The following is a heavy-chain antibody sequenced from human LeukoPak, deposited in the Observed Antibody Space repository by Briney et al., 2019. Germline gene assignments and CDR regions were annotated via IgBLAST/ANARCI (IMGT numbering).Heavy chain of an antibody. V-gene: IGHV4-31*03. CDR2: IYYSGST. J-gene: IGHJ4*02. CDR1: GGSISSGGYY. D-gene: IGHD4-17*01. Sequence: SQTLSLTCTVSGGSISSGGYYWSWIRQHPGKGLEWIGYIYYSGSTYYNPSLKSRVTISVDTSKNQFSLKLSSVTAADTAVYYCARVDYGDYRFDYWGQGTLVTVSS. CDR3: ARVDYGDYRFDY.